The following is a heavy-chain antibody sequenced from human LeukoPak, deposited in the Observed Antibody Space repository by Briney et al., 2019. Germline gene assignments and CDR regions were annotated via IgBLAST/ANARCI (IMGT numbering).Heavy chain of an antibody. J-gene: IGHJ3*02. CDR3: AREMATASRAFDI. CDR2: ISSSSSYI. CDR1: GFTFSSYS. D-gene: IGHD5-24*01. V-gene: IGHV3-21*01. Sequence: PGGSLRLSCAASGFTFSSYSMTWVRQAPGKGLEWVSSISSSSSYIYYADSVKGRFTISRDNAKNSLYLQMNSLRAEDTAVYYCAREMATASRAFDIWGQGTMVTVSS.